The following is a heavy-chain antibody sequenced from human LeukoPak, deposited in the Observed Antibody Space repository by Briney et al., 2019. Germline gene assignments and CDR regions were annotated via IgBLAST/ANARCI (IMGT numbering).Heavy chain of an antibody. CDR1: GTSFNDYY. J-gene: IGHJ5*02. CDR2: VNPSGSA. CDR3: ARERASNNHDNWFDP. Sequence: PSKTLSLTCAVYGTSFNDYYWSWIRHSPTKGLEWIGEVNPSGSAKYNPSLKSRVTISADKSKNQFFLRLSPVAAADSGVYYCARERASNNHDNWFDPWGQGTLVTVSS. V-gene: IGHV4-34*01.